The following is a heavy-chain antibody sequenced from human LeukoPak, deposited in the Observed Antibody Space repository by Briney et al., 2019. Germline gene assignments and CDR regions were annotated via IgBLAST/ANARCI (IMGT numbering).Heavy chain of an antibody. Sequence: PGGSLRLSCAASGFTFSSYWMSWVRQAPGKGLEWVANIKQDGSEKYYVDSVKGRFTISRDNAKNSLYLQMNSLRAEDTAVYYCARTGIAARLGYAFDIWGQGTMVTVSS. V-gene: IGHV3-7*01. D-gene: IGHD6-6*01. CDR1: GFTFSSYW. CDR2: IKQDGSEK. CDR3: ARTGIAARLGYAFDI. J-gene: IGHJ3*02.